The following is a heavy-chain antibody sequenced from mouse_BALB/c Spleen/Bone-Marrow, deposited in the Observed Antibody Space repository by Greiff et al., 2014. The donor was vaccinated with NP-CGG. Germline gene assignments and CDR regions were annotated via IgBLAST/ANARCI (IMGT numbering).Heavy chain of an antibody. Sequence: QVQLQQPGAELVRPGSSVKISCKSSGYAFGTYWINWVKQRPGQGLEWIGQIYPGDGDTDFNGKFKGKATLTADRSSNTAYMEFSSLTSEDSAVYFCARGGISVDYWGQGTTLTVSS. J-gene: IGHJ2*01. CDR3: ARGGISVDY. V-gene: IGHV1-80*01. CDR1: GYAFGTYW. CDR2: IYPGDGDT.